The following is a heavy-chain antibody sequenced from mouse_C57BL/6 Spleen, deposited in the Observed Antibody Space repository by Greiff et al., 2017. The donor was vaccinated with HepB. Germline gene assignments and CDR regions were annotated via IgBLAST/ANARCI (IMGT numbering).Heavy chain of an antibody. V-gene: IGHV1-82*01. CDR2: IYPGDGDT. D-gene: IGHD1-1*01. J-gene: IGHJ2*01. CDR1: GYAFSSSW. CDR3: ARSNYGSSEDY. Sequence: QVQLKQSGPELVKPGASVKISCKASGYAFSSSWMNWVKQRPGKGLEWIGRIYPGDGDTNYNGKFKGKATLTADKSSSTAYMQLSSLTSEDSAVYFCARSNYGSSEDYWGQGTTLTVSS.